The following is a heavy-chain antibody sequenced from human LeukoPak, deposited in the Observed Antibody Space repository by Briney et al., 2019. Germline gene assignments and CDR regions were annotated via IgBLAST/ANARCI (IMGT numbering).Heavy chain of an antibody. V-gene: IGHV4-30-2*01. D-gene: IGHD3-3*01. J-gene: IGHJ4*02. CDR2: IYHSGST. CDR3: ASSAPLRFLEWLSQFDY. Sequence: PSETLSLTCTVSGGSISSGGYYWSWIRQPPGKGLEWIGYIYHSGSTYYNPSLKSRVTISVDRSKNQFSLKLSSVTAADTAVYYCASSAPLRFLEWLSQFDYWGQGTLVTVSS. CDR1: GGSISSGGYY.